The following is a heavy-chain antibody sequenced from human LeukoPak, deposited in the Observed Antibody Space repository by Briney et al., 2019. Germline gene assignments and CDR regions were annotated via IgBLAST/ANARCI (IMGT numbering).Heavy chain of an antibody. Sequence: GGSLRLSCTASGFTLGSHDMHWVRQTTGEGLEWVAAIASGFQTFYAGSVKGRFTVSREDAKNSLYLQMNSLRAGDTAVYYCVREARGYHYAYFDYWGQGTLVTVSS. CDR1: GFTLGSHD. V-gene: IGHV3-13*01. D-gene: IGHD5-18*01. CDR3: VREARGYHYAYFDY. CDR2: IASGFQT. J-gene: IGHJ4*02.